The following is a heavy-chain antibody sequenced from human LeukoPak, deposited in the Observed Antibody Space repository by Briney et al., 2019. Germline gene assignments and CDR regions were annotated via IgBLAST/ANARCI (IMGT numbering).Heavy chain of an antibody. D-gene: IGHD6-13*01. CDR1: GFTFSTYA. J-gene: IGHJ4*02. CDR3: AKDLKGSNWYPFDY. Sequence: PGGSLRLSCAASGFTFSTYAMSWVRQAPGKGLEWVSAISGSGGSTYYAASVKGRFTISRDNSKNTLYLQMNSLRAEDTAVYYCAKDLKGSNWYPFDYWGQGTLVTVSS. V-gene: IGHV3-23*01. CDR2: ISGSGGST.